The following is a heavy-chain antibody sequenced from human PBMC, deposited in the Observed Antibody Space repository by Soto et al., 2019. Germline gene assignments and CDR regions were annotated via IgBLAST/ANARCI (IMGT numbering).Heavy chain of an antibody. D-gene: IGHD5-18*01. CDR2: IWYDGSNK. J-gene: IGHJ4*02. CDR3: ARVDRGYSYGYGYYDY. Sequence: QVQLVESGGGVVQPGRSLRLSCAASGFTFSSYGMHWVRQAPGKGLEWVAVIWYDGSNKYYADSVKGRFTISRDNSKNTLYLQMNRLRAEDTAVYYYARVDRGYSYGYGYYDYWGQGTLVTVSS. V-gene: IGHV3-33*01. CDR1: GFTFSSYG.